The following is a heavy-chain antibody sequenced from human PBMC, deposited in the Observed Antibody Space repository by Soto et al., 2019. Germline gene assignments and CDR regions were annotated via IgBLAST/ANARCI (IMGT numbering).Heavy chain of an antibody. CDR2: ISAYNGNT. CDR1: GYTFTSYG. D-gene: IGHD3-10*01. J-gene: IGHJ6*02. V-gene: IGHV1-18*01. CDR3: ARDWGEYGSGPGMDV. Sequence: ASVKVSFKASGYTFTSYGISWLRQAPGQGLEWMGWISAYNGNTNYAQKLQGRVTMTTDTSTSTAYMELRSLRSDDTAVYYCARDWGEYGSGPGMDVWGQGTTVTVSS.